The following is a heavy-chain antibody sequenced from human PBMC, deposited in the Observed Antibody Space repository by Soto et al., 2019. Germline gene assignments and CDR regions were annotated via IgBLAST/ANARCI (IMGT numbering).Heavy chain of an antibody. V-gene: IGHV4-61*01. CDR1: GGSVSSGSYY. CDR3: ARGISSGWYRYGMDV. J-gene: IGHJ6*02. D-gene: IGHD6-19*01. CDR2: IYYSGST. Sequence: QVQLQESGPGLVKPSETLSLTCTVSGGSVSSGSYYWSWIRQPPGKGLEWIGYIYYSGSTNYNPSLKSRVTISVDTSKNQFSLKLSSVTAADTAVYYCARGISSGWYRYGMDVWGQGTTVTVSS.